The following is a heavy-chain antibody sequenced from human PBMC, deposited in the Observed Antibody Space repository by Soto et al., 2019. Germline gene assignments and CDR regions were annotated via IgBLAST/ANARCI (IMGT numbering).Heavy chain of an antibody. D-gene: IGHD3-16*01. Sequence: QVQLVESGGGVVQPGRSLRLSCAASGFTFSSYGMHWVRQAPGKGLEWVAVISYDGSNKYYADSVKGRFTISRDNSKNTLYLQMNSLRAEDTAVYYCTWGVDYWGQGTLVTVSS. CDR1: GFTFSSYG. J-gene: IGHJ4*02. CDR2: ISYDGSNK. CDR3: TWGVDY. V-gene: IGHV3-30*03.